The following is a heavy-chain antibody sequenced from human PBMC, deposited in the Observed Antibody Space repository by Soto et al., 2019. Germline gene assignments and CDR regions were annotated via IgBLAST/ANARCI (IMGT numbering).Heavy chain of an antibody. CDR3: ARALVFVRGVIIFPTRYYDMDV. CDR2: MNPNSGNT. Sequence: ASVKVSCKASGYTFTSYDINWVRQATGQGLEWMGWMNPNSGNTGYAQKFQGRVTMTRNTSISTAYMELSSLRSEDTAVYYCARALVFVRGVIIFPTRYYDMDVWGQGTTVTVSS. D-gene: IGHD3-10*02. CDR1: GYTFTSYD. J-gene: IGHJ6*02. V-gene: IGHV1-8*01.